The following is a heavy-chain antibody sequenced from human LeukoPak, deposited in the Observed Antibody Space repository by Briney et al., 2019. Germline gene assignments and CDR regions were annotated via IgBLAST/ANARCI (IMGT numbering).Heavy chain of an antibody. CDR3: AKMVIGSGWYRLGY. V-gene: IGHV3-23*01. CDR1: GFTFSSYA. J-gene: IGHJ4*02. CDR2: ISGSGGST. D-gene: IGHD6-19*01. Sequence: GGSLRLSCAASGFTFSSYAMSWVRQAPGKGLEWVSAISGSGGSTYYADSVKGRFTISRDNSKNTLYLQMNSLRAEDTAVYYCAKMVIGSGWYRLGYWGQGTLVTVSS.